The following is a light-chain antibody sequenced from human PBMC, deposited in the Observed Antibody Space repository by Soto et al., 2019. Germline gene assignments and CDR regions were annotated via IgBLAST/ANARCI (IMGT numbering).Light chain of an antibody. CDR1: QSISSW. V-gene: IGKV1-5*03. Sequence: DIQMTQSPSTLSASVGDRVTITCRASQSISSWLAWYQQKPGKAPKLLIYKATSLESGVPSRFSGSGSGTEFTLTISSLQPDDFSTYYCQQYNSYPLTFGGGTKVEIK. CDR3: QQYNSYPLT. J-gene: IGKJ4*01. CDR2: KAT.